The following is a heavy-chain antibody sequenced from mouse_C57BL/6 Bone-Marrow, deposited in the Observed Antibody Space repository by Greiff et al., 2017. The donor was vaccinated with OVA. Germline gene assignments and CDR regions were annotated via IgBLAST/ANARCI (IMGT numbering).Heavy chain of an antibody. CDR2: ISDGGSYT. CDR1: GFTFSSYA. V-gene: IGHV5-4*01. J-gene: IGHJ4*01. D-gene: IGHD1-1*01. CDR3: ARDRDATGLDY. Sequence: EVKLVESGGGLVKPGGSLKLSCAASGFTFSSYAMSWVRQTPEKRLEWVATISDGGSYTYYPDNVKGRFTISRDNAKNNLYLQMSHLKSEDTAMYYCARDRDATGLDYWGQGTSVTVSS.